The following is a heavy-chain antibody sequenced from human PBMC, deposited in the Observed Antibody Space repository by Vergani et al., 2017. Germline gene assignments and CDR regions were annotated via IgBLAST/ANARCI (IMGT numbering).Heavy chain of an antibody. J-gene: IGHJ4*02. V-gene: IGHV3-23*01. CDR1: GFTFTNSA. CDR3: AKDWMDGRPRYFDY. CDR2: VSGGGGGT. D-gene: IGHD5-24*01. Sequence: EVQLLESGGGLVQPGGSLRLSCAASGFTFTNSAMTWVRQAPGKGLEWVSSVSGGGGGTYYPDSVKGRFTISRDNSKNTLYLQMNSLRAEDTAVYHCAKDWMDGRPRYFDYWGQGTLVTVSS.